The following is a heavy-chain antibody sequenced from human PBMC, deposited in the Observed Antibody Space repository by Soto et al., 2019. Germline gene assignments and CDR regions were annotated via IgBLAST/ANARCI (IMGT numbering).Heavy chain of an antibody. D-gene: IGHD5-12*01. V-gene: IGHV1-2*04. CDR1: GYTFTGYY. J-gene: IGHJ4*02. CDR2: INPNSGGT. CDR3: ARALKGRDGYNYIDY. Sequence: ASVKVSCKASGYTFTGYYMHWVRQAPGQGLEWMGWINPNSGGTNYAQKFQGWVTMTRDTSISTAYMELSRLRSDDTAVYYCARALKGRDGYNYIDYWGQGTLVTVSS.